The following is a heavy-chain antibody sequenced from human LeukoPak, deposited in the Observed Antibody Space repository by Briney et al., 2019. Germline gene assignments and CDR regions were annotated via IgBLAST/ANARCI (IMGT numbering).Heavy chain of an antibody. Sequence: SETLSLTCPVSGGSISSYYWSWIRQPPGKGLEWIGYIYYSGSTNYNPSLKSRVTISVDTSKNQFSLKLSSVTAADTAVYYCATSSSSESSSWFDYWGQGTLVTVSS. D-gene: IGHD6-13*01. CDR1: GGSISSYY. V-gene: IGHV4-59*01. CDR2: IYYSGST. CDR3: ATSSSSESSSWFDY. J-gene: IGHJ4*02.